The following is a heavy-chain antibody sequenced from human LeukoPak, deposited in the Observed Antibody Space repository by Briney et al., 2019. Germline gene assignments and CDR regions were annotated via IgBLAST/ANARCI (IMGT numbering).Heavy chain of an antibody. J-gene: IGHJ3*02. CDR3: AREYYGTRRNAFDI. Sequence: GGSLRLSCAASGFTFDDYGMSWVRQAPGKGLEWVSGINWNGGSTFYADSVKGRFTISRDNAKNTLYLQMNSLRAEDTALYHCAREYYGTRRNAFDIWGQGTMVTVSS. D-gene: IGHD4-17*01. CDR1: GFTFDDYG. CDR2: INWNGGST. V-gene: IGHV3-20*01.